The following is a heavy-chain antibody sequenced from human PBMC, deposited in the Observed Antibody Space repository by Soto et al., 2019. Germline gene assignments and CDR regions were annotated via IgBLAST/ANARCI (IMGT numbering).Heavy chain of an antibody. Sequence: SETLSLTCTVSGGSISNYYWNWIRQSPGKGLEWIGYIYSSGSTHYNPSLQNRVTISIDTSKNQVSLKVNSVTAADTAVYYCARDHPHSYGVYYFDFWGQGTPVTVSS. V-gene: IGHV4-59*01. CDR3: ARDHPHSYGVYYFDF. CDR1: GGSISNYY. J-gene: IGHJ4*02. D-gene: IGHD5-18*01. CDR2: IYSSGST.